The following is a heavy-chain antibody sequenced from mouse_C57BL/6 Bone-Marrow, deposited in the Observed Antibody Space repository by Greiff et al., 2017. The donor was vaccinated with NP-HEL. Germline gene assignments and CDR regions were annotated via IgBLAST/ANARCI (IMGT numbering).Heavy chain of an antibody. Sequence: VQLQQSGAELVRPGASVKLSCTVSGFNIKDDYMHWVKQRPEQGLEWIGRIDPENGDTEYASKFQGKATLPADTSSNTAYLQLSSLTSEDTAVYYGTTGGSSPYAMDYWGRGTSVTVSS. D-gene: IGHD1-1*01. CDR1: GFNIKDDY. J-gene: IGHJ4*01. V-gene: IGHV14-4*01. CDR2: IDPENGDT. CDR3: TTGGSSPYAMDY.